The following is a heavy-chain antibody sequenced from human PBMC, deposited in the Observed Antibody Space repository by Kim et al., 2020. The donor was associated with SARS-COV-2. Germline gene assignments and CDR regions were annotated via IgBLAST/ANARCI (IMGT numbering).Heavy chain of an antibody. V-gene: IGHV4-34*01. CDR1: GGSFSGYY. CDR2: INHSGST. CDR3: ARARKPEYQLLMVYYYYY. J-gene: IGHJ6*03. D-gene: IGHD2-2*01. Sequence: SETLSLTCAVYGGSFSGYYWSWIRQPPGKGLEWIGEINHSGSTNYNPSLKSRVTISVDTSKNQFSLKLSSVTAADTAVYYCARARKPEYQLLMVYYYYY.